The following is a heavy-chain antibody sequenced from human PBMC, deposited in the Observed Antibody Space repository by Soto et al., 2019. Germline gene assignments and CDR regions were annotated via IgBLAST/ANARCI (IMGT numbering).Heavy chain of an antibody. D-gene: IGHD5-12*01. V-gene: IGHV3-23*01. CDR1: GFTFSSYA. CDR2: ISGSGGST. Sequence: EVQLLESGGGLVQPGGSLRLSCAASGFTFSSYAMSWVRQAPGKGLEWASAISGSGGSTYYADSVKGRFTISRDNSKNTLYLQMNSLRAEDTAVYYCAKGRDIVATVGGWFDPWGQGTLVTVSS. CDR3: AKGRDIVATVGGWFDP. J-gene: IGHJ5*02.